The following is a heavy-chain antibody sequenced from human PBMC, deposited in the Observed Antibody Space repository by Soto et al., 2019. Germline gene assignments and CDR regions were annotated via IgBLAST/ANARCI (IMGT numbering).Heavy chain of an antibody. J-gene: IGHJ6*02. CDR1: GASLSSYC. V-gene: IGHV4-59*01. Sequence: QVQLQESGPGLVKASETLSLTCTVSGASLSSYCWSWVRQPPGKGVEWIGYIYSGHTIYNPTLTSRVTISVDTSKNQVSLTMRSVTAAATAVYFCASSKLGFWSGFGMDVWGQGTTVTVSS. CDR3: ASSKLGFWSGFGMDV. CDR2: IYSGHT. D-gene: IGHD3-3*01.